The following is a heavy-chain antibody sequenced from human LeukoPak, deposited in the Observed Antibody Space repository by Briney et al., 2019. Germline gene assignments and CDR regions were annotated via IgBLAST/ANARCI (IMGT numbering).Heavy chain of an antibody. Sequence: ASVKVSCKASEYTFTSYAMNWVRQAPGQGLEWMGWINTNTGNPTYAQGFTGRFVFSLDTSVSTAYLQISSLKAEDTAVYYCARDLDTDYGDYEPRQPTGFDPWGQGTLVTVSP. CDR3: ARDLDTDYGDYEPRQPTGFDP. CDR2: INTNTGNP. V-gene: IGHV7-4-1*02. D-gene: IGHD4-17*01. J-gene: IGHJ5*02. CDR1: EYTFTSYA.